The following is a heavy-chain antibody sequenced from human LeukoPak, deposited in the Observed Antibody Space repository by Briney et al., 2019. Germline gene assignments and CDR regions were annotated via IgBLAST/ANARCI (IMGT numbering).Heavy chain of an antibody. J-gene: IGHJ4*02. CDR3: ARRSGIAVAGAFDY. CDR2: ISGSGDST. Sequence: GGSLRLSCAASGFSFSTSWIHWVRQAPGKGLEWVSGISGSGDSTYYADSVKGRFTISRDNSKNTLYLQMNSLRAEDTAVYYCARRSGIAVAGAFDYWGQGTLVTVSS. D-gene: IGHD6-19*01. V-gene: IGHV3-23*01. CDR1: GFSFSTSW.